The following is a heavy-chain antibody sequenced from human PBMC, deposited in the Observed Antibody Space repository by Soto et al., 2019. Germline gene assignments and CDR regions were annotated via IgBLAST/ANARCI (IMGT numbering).Heavy chain of an antibody. Sequence: GGAMRVSCAASGVTFNDYAMSWVRQAPGKGLEWVSAISGSGGSTYYADSVKGRFTISRDNSKNTLYLQMNSLRAEDTAVYYCAKGRYYDFWSGYSYFDYWGQGTLVTVSS. CDR2: ISGSGGST. J-gene: IGHJ4*02. CDR3: AKGRYYDFWSGYSYFDY. CDR1: GVTFNDYA. V-gene: IGHV3-23*01. D-gene: IGHD3-3*01.